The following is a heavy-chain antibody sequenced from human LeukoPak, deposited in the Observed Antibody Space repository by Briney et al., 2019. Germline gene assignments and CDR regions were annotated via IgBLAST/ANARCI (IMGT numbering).Heavy chain of an antibody. J-gene: IGHJ6*03. CDR2: MNPNSGNT. Sequence: GAPVKVSCKASGYTFTSYDINWVRQATGQGLEWMGWMNPNSGNTGYAQKFQGRVTMTRNTSISTAYMELSSLRSEDTAVYYCARGDDQLLAYYMDVWGKGTTVTISS. V-gene: IGHV1-8*01. CDR1: GYTFTSYD. D-gene: IGHD2-2*01. CDR3: ARGDDQLLAYYMDV.